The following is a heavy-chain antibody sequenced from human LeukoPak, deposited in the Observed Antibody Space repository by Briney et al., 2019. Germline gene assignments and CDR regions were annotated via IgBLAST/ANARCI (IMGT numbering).Heavy chain of an antibody. D-gene: IGHD3-10*01. CDR3: ARLSYYGSGGSDY. CDR1: GGSFSGYY. CDR2: IYYSGST. Sequence: SETLSLTCAVYGGSFSGYYWSWIRQPPGKGLEWIGSIYYSGSTYYNPSLKSRVTISVDTSKNQFSLKPSSVTAADTAVYYCARLSYYGSGGSDYWGQGTLVTVSS. V-gene: IGHV4-34*01. J-gene: IGHJ4*02.